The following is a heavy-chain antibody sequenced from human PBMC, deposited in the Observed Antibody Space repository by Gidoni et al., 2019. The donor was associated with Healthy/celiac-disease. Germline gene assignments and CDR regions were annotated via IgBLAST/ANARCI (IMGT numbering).Heavy chain of an antibody. V-gene: IGHV1-69*01. CDR1: GGTFSSYA. D-gene: IGHD3-3*01. CDR3: ARELATIFGVGGNWFDP. CDR2: IIPIFGTA. Sequence: QVQLVQSGAEVKKPGSSVKVSCKASGGTFSSYAISWVRQAPGQGLEWMGGIIPIFGTANYAQKFQGRVTITADESTSTAYMELSSLRSEDTAVYYCARELATIFGVGGNWFDPWGQGTLVTVSS. J-gene: IGHJ5*02.